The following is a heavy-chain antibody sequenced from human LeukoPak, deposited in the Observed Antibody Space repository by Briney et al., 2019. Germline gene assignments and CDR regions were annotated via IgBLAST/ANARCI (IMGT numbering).Heavy chain of an antibody. CDR2: IRYDGSNK. CDR3: ARRDWGYFDY. D-gene: IGHD2-21*02. J-gene: IGHJ4*02. CDR1: GFTFSSYG. Sequence: GGSLRLSCAASGFTFSSYGMHWVRQAPGKGLEWVAFIRYDGSNKYYADPVKGRFTSSRDNSKNTLYLQMNSLRAEDTAVYYCARRDWGYFDYWGQGTLVTVSS. V-gene: IGHV3-30*02.